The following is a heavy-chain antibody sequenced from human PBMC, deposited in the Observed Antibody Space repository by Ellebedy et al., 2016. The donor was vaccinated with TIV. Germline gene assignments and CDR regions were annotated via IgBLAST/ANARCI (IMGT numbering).Heavy chain of an antibody. V-gene: IGHV4-59*01. J-gene: IGHJ4*02. CDR2: IYYSGST. D-gene: IGHD3-22*01. CDR1: GDSISPYY. Sequence: SETLSLXXTVSGDSISPYYWSWIRQPPGKGLEWIGYIYYSGSTKFNPSLKSRVTISVDTSKNQFSLKLRSVTAADTAVYRCARWNNYDSSGYYYPGGHFDYWGQGTLVTVSS. CDR3: ARWNNYDSSGYYYPGGHFDY.